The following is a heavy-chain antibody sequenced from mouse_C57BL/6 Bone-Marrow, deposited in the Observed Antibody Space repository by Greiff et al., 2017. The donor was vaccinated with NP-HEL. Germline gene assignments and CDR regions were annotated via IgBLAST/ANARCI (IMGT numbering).Heavy chain of an antibody. CDR3: AREGYYGSPYYFDY. Sequence: VQLQQSGPELVKPGASVKISCKASGYTFTDYYMNWVKQSHGKSLEWIGDINPNNGGTSYNQKFKGKATLTVDKSSSTAYMERRSLTSEDSAVYYCAREGYYGSPYYFDYWGQGTTLTVSS. V-gene: IGHV1-26*01. CDR2: INPNNGGT. J-gene: IGHJ2*01. CDR1: GYTFTDYY. D-gene: IGHD1-1*01.